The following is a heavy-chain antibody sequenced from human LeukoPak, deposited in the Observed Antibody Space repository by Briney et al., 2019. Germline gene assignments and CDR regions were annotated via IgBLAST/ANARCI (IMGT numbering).Heavy chain of an antibody. Sequence: GASVKVSCKASGGTFSSYGISWVRQAPGQGLEWMGGIIPILGIANYAQKFQGRVTITADKSTSTAYMELSSLRSEDTAVYYCAKAPGLSSTSGYQEGFDYWGQGTLVTVSS. CDR3: AKAPGLSSTSGYQEGFDY. V-gene: IGHV1-69*10. CDR2: IIPILGIA. D-gene: IGHD2-2*01. J-gene: IGHJ4*02. CDR1: GGTFSSYG.